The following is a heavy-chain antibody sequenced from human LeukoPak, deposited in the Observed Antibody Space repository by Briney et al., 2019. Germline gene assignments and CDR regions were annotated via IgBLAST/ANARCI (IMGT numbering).Heavy chain of an antibody. CDR1: GFFFSSYA. Sequence: PGRSLRLSCAASGFFFSSYAMHWVRQAPGKGLEWLAVISYDGSNKYYADSVKGRFTISRDNSKNTLYLQMNSLRAEDTAVYYCAKSGGVGLRLGESYWPLDYWGQGTLVTVSS. CDR3: AKSGGVGLRLGESYWPLDY. J-gene: IGHJ4*02. CDR2: ISYDGSNK. D-gene: IGHD3-16*01. V-gene: IGHV3-30*18.